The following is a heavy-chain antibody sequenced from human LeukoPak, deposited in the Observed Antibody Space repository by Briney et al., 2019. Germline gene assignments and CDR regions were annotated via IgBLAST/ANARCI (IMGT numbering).Heavy chain of an antibody. V-gene: IGHV4-59*08. CDR3: ARNDAEGYCSGGSCYGGMDV. J-gene: IGHJ6*02. Sequence: SETLSLTCTVSGGSISSYYWSWIRQAPGKGLEWIGYIYYSGSTNYNPSLKSRVTISVDTSKNQFSLKLSSVTAADTAVYYCARNDAEGYCSGGSCYGGMDVWGQGTAVTVSS. D-gene: IGHD2-15*01. CDR1: GGSISSYY. CDR2: IYYSGST.